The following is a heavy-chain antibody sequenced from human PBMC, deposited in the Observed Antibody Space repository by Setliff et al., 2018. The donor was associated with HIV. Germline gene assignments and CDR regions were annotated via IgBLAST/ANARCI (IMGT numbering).Heavy chain of an antibody. Sequence: TGGSLRLSCAASGFTFSHYYMSWVRQAPGKGLEWVANIKQDGSEKYYVDSVKGRFTISRDNAKNSLYLQMNSRRAEDTAVYYCAREDSGWDLRGLYYYYYMDVWGKGTTVTVSS. J-gene: IGHJ6*03. CDR3: AREDSGWDLRGLYYYYYMDV. D-gene: IGHD1-26*01. V-gene: IGHV3-7*03. CDR1: GFTFSHYY. CDR2: IKQDGSEK.